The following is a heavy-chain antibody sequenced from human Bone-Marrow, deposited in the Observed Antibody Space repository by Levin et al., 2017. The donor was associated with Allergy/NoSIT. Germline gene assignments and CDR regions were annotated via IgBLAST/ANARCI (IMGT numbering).Heavy chain of an antibody. CDR1: GNNFTRYD. CDR2: MNPNSGKT. Sequence: GESLKISCKASGNNFTRYDINWVRQAPGQGLEWMGWMNPNSGKTGQAKKFQGRVNLTRNTSINTAYLELRSLELQDTAVYYCVDPRGWGQGTLIIVSS. V-gene: IGHV1-8*01. CDR3: VDPRG. D-gene: IGHD3-10*01. J-gene: IGHJ4*02.